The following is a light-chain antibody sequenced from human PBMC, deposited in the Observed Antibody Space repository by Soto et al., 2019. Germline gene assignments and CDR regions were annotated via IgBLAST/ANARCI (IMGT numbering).Light chain of an antibody. V-gene: IGKV3-11*01. CDR2: DAS. J-gene: IGKJ1*01. Sequence: EIVLTQSPATPSLSPGERATLSCRASQSVNTYLAWYQQKSGQAPRLLFYDASNRAAGIPARFSGSGSGTDFTLTISRLEPEDSATYYCLQDFSYPRTFGQGTKVDI. CDR1: QSVNTY. CDR3: LQDFSYPRT.